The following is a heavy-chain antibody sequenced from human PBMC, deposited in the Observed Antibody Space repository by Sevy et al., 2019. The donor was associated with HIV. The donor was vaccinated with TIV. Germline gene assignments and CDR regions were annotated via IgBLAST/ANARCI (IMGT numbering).Heavy chain of an antibody. CDR3: ARGRVSSWAQGDWFDP. D-gene: IGHD6-13*01. CDR2: INHSGST. CDR1: GGSFSGYY. Sequence: QSQTLSLTCAVYGGSFSGYYWSWIRQPPGKGLEWIGEINHSGSTNYNPSLKSRVTISVDTSKNQFSLKLSSVTAADTAVYYCARGRVSSWAQGDWFDPWGQGTLVTVSS. J-gene: IGHJ5*02. V-gene: IGHV4-34*01.